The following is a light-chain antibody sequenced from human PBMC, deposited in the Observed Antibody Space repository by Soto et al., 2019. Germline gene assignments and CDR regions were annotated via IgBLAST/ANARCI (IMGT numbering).Light chain of an antibody. CDR2: WAS. J-gene: IGKJ1*01. V-gene: IGKV4-1*01. Sequence: DIVMTQSPDSLAVSLGERATINCKSSQNLLSSSNNKNYLAWYQQKPGQPPKMLFYWASTRESGVPDRFSGSGSGTDFTLTISSLQAEDVAVYYCQQYYSTPPTFGQGTKGEIK. CDR3: QQYYSTPPT. CDR1: QNLLSSSNNKNY.